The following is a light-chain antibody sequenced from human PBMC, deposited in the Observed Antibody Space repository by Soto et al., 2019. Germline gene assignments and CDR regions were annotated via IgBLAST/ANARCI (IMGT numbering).Light chain of an antibody. V-gene: IGKV1-9*01. J-gene: IGKJ4*01. CDR1: QGISSY. CDR2: AAS. CDR3: KHLNSYPPLT. Sequence: DIQLTQSPSFLSASVGDRVTITCRASQGISSYLAWYQQKPGKAPKLLIYAASTLQSGVPSRFSGSGSGTEFTLPITSRQPENLATYNGKHLNSYPPLTFGEGTKVEIK.